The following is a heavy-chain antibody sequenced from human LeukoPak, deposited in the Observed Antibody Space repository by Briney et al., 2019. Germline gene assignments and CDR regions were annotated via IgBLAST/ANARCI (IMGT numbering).Heavy chain of an antibody. CDR2: ISGSDGST. CDR3: AKNPTTSPLSSSWSWSFDY. Sequence: GGSLRLSCAASGFTFSNYAMSWVRQAPGKGLDWVTAISGSDGSTYYADSVKGRFTLSRDNSKNTLYLQMNSLRAEDTAVYYCAKNPTTSPLSSSWSWSFDYWGQGTLVTVSS. D-gene: IGHD6-13*01. CDR1: GFTFSNYA. V-gene: IGHV3-23*01. J-gene: IGHJ4*02.